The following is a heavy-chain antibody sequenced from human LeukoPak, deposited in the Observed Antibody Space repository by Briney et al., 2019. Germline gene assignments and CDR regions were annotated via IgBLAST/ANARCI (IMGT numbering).Heavy chain of an antibody. CDR1: GYTFTSYY. J-gene: IGHJ5*02. D-gene: IGHD6-13*01. CDR3: AREGGIAAADEGWFDP. CDR2: INPSAGST. Sequence: ASVKVSCKASGYTFTSYYMHWVRQAPGQGLEWMGIINPSAGSTRYAQRFQGRVTMTRDTSTSTVYMELSSLRSGDTAVYYCAREGGIAAADEGWFDPWGQGTLVTVSS. V-gene: IGHV1-46*01.